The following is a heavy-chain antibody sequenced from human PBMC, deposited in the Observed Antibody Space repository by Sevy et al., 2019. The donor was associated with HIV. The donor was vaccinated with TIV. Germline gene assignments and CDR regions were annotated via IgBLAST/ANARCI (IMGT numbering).Heavy chain of an antibody. D-gene: IGHD2-15*01. CDR2: INPNSGGT. CDR1: GYTFTGYY. Sequence: ASVKVSCKASGYTFTGYYMHWVRQAPGQGLEWMGWINPNSGGTNYAQKFQGRVTMTRDTSISTAYMELSRLRSYDTAVYYCARDYFVVVVAATGNRFDYWGQGTLVTVSS. V-gene: IGHV1-2*02. J-gene: IGHJ4*02. CDR3: ARDYFVVVVAATGNRFDY.